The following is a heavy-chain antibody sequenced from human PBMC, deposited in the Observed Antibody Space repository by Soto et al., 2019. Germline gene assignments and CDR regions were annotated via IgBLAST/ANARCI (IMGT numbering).Heavy chain of an antibody. CDR1: GYTFTSYG. V-gene: IGHV1-18*01. D-gene: IGHD4-17*01. J-gene: IGHJ6*02. CDR3: ARCSPFQYGDYYYGMDV. CDR2: ISAYNGNT. Sequence: ASVKVSCKASGYTFTSYGISWVRQAPGQGLEWMGWISAYNGNTNYAQKLQGRVTMTTDTSTSTAYMELSSLRSDDTAVYYCARCSPFQYGDYYYGMDVWGQGTTVTVSS.